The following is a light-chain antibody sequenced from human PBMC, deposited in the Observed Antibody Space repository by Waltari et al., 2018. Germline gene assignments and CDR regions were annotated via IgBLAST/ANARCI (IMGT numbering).Light chain of an antibody. Sequence: SVLTQPPSASGTPGQTVTISCSGRYSNMGTNTVKWYQQPPGTAPKLLIYSDNQRPSGVPDRFSGSKSGTSASLAISGLQSEDEADYYCSTWDDYLSGVVFGEGTKLTVL. CDR1: YSNMGTNT. J-gene: IGLJ2*01. CDR2: SDN. CDR3: STWDDYLSGVV. V-gene: IGLV1-44*01.